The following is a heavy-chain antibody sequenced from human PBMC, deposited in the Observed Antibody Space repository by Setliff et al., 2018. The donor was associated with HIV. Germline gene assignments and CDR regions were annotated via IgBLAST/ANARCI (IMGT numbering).Heavy chain of an antibody. Sequence: SETLSLTCAVYGGSFNGYYWSWIRQPPGKGLEWIGEVNHSGSTNYNPSLKSRVTISVDTSKNQFSLKLSSVTAADTAVYYCARGRDDYNHDPFDIWGQGTMVTVSS. D-gene: IGHD4-4*01. CDR2: VNHSGST. CDR3: ARGRDDYNHDPFDI. J-gene: IGHJ3*02. V-gene: IGHV4-34*01. CDR1: GGSFNGYY.